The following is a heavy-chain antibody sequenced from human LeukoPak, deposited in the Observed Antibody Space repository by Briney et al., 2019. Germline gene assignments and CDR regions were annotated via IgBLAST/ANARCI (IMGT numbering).Heavy chain of an antibody. J-gene: IGHJ3*02. Sequence: ASVRVSCRASGYTFTAYYMHWVRQAPGQGLEWMGRINPNTGGTNYAQKFQGWVTMTRDTSISTAYMELSRLRSDDTAVYYCATLGGYYYDSSGYSRSFDIWGQGTMVTVSS. V-gene: IGHV1-2*04. CDR1: GYTFTAYY. CDR3: ATLGGYYYDSSGYSRSFDI. CDR2: INPNTGGT. D-gene: IGHD3-22*01.